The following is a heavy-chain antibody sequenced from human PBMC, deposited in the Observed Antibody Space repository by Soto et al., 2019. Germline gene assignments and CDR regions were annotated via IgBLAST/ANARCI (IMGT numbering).Heavy chain of an antibody. Sequence: ASVKVTCKACGCTFTRYGISWVRQAPGQGLEGMGWISAYSGNTNYAQKLQGRVTMTTDTSTSTAYMELRSLRSDDTAVYYCARDSAAVVVAAVDFWGQGTLVTVSS. CDR1: GCTFTRYG. CDR2: ISAYSGNT. J-gene: IGHJ4*02. V-gene: IGHV1-18*01. D-gene: IGHD2-15*01. CDR3: ARDSAAVVVAAVDF.